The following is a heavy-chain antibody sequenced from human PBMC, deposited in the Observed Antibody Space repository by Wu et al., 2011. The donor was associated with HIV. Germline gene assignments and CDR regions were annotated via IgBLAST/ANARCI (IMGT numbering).Heavy chain of an antibody. Sequence: QVQLVQSGAEVKNPGASVKVSCKASGYTFTNYYINWVRLAPGQGLQWMGYISAYNGATHYAQNLQGRLTMTTDTSTSTAYMELRSLRSDDTAVYYCARDSYPHSMATIPAHDYWAREPSVTVSS. CDR2: ISAYNGAT. CDR1: GYTFTNYY. V-gene: IGHV1-18*01. CDR3: ARDSYPHSMATIPAHDY. J-gene: IGHJ4*02. D-gene: IGHD5-12*01.